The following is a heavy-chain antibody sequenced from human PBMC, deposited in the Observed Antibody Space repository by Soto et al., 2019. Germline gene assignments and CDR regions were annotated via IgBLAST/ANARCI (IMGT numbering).Heavy chain of an antibody. J-gene: IGHJ6*02. Sequence: EVQLVESGGGLVKPGGSLRLSCAASGFTFSNAWMSWVRQAPGKGLEWVGRIKSKTDGGTTDYAAPVKGRFTISRDDSKNTLYLQMNSLKTEDTAVYYCTTESSIAVAGYYYYGMDVWCQGTTVTVSS. D-gene: IGHD6-19*01. CDR1: GFTFSNAW. CDR2: IKSKTDGGTT. CDR3: TTESSIAVAGYYYYGMDV. V-gene: IGHV3-15*01.